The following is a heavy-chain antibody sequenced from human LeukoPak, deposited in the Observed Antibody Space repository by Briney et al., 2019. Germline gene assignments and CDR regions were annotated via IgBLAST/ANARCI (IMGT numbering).Heavy chain of an antibody. D-gene: IGHD6-13*01. V-gene: IGHV5-51*01. CDR2: IYPGDSDT. Sequence: GESLKISCQASGYTFAKYWIGWVRQMPGKGLEWMGIIYPGDSDTRYSPSFQGQVTISADKSISTAYLQWSSLKASDTAMYYCARHVGIAAAGTDYWGQGTLVTVSS. J-gene: IGHJ4*02. CDR3: ARHVGIAAAGTDY. CDR1: GYTFAKYW.